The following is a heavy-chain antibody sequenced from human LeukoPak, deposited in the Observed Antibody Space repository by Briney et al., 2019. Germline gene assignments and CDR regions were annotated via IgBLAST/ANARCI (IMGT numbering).Heavy chain of an antibody. J-gene: IGHJ3*02. Sequence: GGSLRLSSAASGFTFSSYDMHWVRQATGKRLEWVSAIGTAGDTYYPGSVKGRFTISRENAKNSLYLQMNSLRAGDTAVYYCARAPSGAFDIWGQGTMVTVSS. CDR1: GFTFSSYD. D-gene: IGHD3-3*01. CDR3: ARAPSGAFDI. CDR2: IGTAGDT. V-gene: IGHV3-13*01.